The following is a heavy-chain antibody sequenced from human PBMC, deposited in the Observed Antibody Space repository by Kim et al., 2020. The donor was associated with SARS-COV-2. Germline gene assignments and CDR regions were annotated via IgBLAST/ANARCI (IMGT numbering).Heavy chain of an antibody. CDR1: GYIFTNYW. J-gene: IGHJ4*02. Sequence: GESLKISCQGFGYIFTNYWIGWVRQMPGKGLECMGIIYPTDSDIRYSPSFQGQVTISADKSMSTAYLQWSRLEASDTAIYYCARIPRGDRTTDNVYYNFDFWGQGTLVTVSS. CDR3: ARIPRGDRTTDNVYYNFDF. D-gene: IGHD1-1*01. V-gene: IGHV5-51*01. CDR2: IYPTDSDI.